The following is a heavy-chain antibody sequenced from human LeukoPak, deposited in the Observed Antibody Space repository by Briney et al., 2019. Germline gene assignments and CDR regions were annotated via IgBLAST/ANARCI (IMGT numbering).Heavy chain of an antibody. CDR1: GGSISSYY. D-gene: IGHD3-22*01. CDR2: IYTSGST. J-gene: IGHJ4*02. CDR3: ASDYYDSSGYYFDY. V-gene: IGHV4-4*07. Sequence: SETLSLTCTVSGGSISSYYWRWVRQPAGKGLEWIGRIYTSGSTNYNPSLKSRVTMSVDTSKNQFSLKLSSVTAADTAVYYCASDYYDSSGYYFDYWGQGTLVTVSS.